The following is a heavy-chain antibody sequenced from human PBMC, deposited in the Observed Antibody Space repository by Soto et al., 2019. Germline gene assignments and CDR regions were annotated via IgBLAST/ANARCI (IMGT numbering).Heavy chain of an antibody. J-gene: IGHJ6*02. Sequence: GGSLRLSLSASGFNFGSYGMSWVRQDPGKGLEWVSYISRSSSTIYYADSVKGRFTISRDNAKNSLYLQMNSLRDEDTAVYYCACRYSSSAPLYGMDVWGQGTTVTVAS. CDR1: GFNFGSYG. D-gene: IGHD6-6*01. CDR2: ISRSSSTI. CDR3: ACRYSSSAPLYGMDV. V-gene: IGHV3-48*02.